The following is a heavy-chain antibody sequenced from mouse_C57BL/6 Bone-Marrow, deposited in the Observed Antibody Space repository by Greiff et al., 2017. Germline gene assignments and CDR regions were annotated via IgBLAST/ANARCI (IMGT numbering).Heavy chain of an antibody. CDR3: ARPYYCGTFMDY. V-gene: IGHV1-64*01. Sequence: QVQLQQPGAELVKPGASVKLSCKASGYTFTSYWMHWVKQRPGQGLEWIGMIHPNSGSTNYNEKFKSKATLTVDKSSSTAYMQLSSLTSEDSAVYYCARPYYCGTFMDYGGQGTAVTVTA. D-gene: IGHD1-1*01. J-gene: IGHJ4*01. CDR2: IHPNSGST. CDR1: GYTFTSYW.